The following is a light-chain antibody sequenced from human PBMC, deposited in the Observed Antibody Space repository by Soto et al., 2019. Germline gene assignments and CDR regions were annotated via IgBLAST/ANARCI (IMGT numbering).Light chain of an antibody. V-gene: IGLV1-51*01. J-gene: IGLJ2*01. CDR3: GTWDSSRGNVV. CDR1: SSNIGNNY. CDR2: DNN. Sequence: QSVLTQPPSVSAAPGQKVTISCSGSSSNIGNNYVSWYQQLPGTAPKLLIYDNNKRPSGIPDRFSGSKSGTSATLGITGLQTGDEADYYCGTWDSSRGNVVFGGGTKVTVL.